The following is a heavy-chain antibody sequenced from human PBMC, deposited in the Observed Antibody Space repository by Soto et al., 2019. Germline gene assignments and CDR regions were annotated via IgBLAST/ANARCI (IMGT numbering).Heavy chain of an antibody. CDR1: GYTFTSYG. V-gene: IGHV1-18*01. J-gene: IGHJ4*02. Sequence: QVHLVQSGAEVKKPGASVKVSCKGSGYTFTSYGITWVRQAPGQGLEWMGWISAHNGNTNYAQKLQGRVTVTRDTSTSTAYMELRSMRYDDTGVYYCARGRYGDYWGQGALVTVSS. CDR3: ARGRYGDY. D-gene: IGHD1-1*01. CDR2: ISAHNGNT.